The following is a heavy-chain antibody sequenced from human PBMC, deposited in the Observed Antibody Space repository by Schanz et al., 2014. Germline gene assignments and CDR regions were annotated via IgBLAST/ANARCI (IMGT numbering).Heavy chain of an antibody. D-gene: IGHD5-18*01. Sequence: QVQLVESGGGVVQPGRSLRLSCAASGFTFSSYGMHWVRQAPGKGLEWVAVISYDGTNEYYAESVKGRFTISRDNAKNTFYLHMNSLRNEDTAVYFCAKDRGDGYSNGIFQYWGLGTLVIVSS. CDR3: AKDRGDGYSNGIFQY. CDR2: ISYDGTNE. J-gene: IGHJ4*02. V-gene: IGHV3-30*18. CDR1: GFTFSSYG.